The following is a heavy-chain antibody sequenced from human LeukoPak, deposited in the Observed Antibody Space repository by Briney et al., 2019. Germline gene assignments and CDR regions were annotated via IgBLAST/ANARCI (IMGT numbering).Heavy chain of an antibody. CDR3: ARDFHHGDY. CDR2: IKQDGSDK. CDR1: GFTLSSYW. Sequence: GGSLRLSCEVSGFTLSSYWMNWVRQAPGKGLEWVANIKQDGSDKYYVDSVKGRFTISRDNAKNSLYLQMNSLRPEDTAVYYCARDFHHGDYWGQGTLVTVSS. D-gene: IGHD1-14*01. J-gene: IGHJ4*02. V-gene: IGHV3-7*01.